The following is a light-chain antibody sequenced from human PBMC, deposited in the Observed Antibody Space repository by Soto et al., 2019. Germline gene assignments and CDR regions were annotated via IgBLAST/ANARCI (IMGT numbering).Light chain of an antibody. CDR2: LGS. CDR1: QSLLHSNGYNY. Sequence: DIVMTQSPLSLPVTPGEPASISCRSSQSLLHSNGYNYLDWYLQKPRQSPQLLIYLGSSRASGVPDRFSGSGSGTDFTLKISRVEAEDVGVYYCMQALQTPPTFGQGTKLEIK. V-gene: IGKV2-28*01. J-gene: IGKJ2*01. CDR3: MQALQTPPT.